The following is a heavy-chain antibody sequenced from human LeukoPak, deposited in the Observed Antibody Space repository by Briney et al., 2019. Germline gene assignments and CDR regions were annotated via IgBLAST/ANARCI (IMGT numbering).Heavy chain of an antibody. Sequence: PSETLSLTCTVSGGSISSYYWSWIRQPPGKGLEWIGYIYYSGSTNYNPSLKSRVSISVDTSKNQFSLKLSSVTAADTAVYYCARSPYYYDGMDVWGQGTTVTVSS. CDR1: GGSISSYY. V-gene: IGHV4-59*01. CDR3: ARSPYYYDGMDV. J-gene: IGHJ6*02. CDR2: IYYSGST.